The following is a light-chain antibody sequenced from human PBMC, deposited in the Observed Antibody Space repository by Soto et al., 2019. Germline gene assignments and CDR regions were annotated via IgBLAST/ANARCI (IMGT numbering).Light chain of an antibody. CDR1: QSVSSY. CDR3: QQRSSWPLT. CDR2: DAS. J-gene: IGKJ4*01. V-gene: IGKV3-11*01. Sequence: EILLTQSPSTLSLSPVERATLSCRASQSVSSYLAWYQQKPGQAPRLLIYDASNRATGIPARFSGSGSGTDFTLTISSLEPEDFAVYYCQQRSSWPLTFGGGTKVDIK.